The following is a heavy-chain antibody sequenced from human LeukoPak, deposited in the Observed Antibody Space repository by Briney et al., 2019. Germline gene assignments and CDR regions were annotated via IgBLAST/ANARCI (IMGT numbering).Heavy chain of an antibody. CDR1: GFTFSSYA. CDR2: ISGSGGST. D-gene: IGHD4-17*01. V-gene: IGHV3-23*01. CDR3: AKDLTVTTWRGGDY. J-gene: IGHJ4*02. Sequence: GGSLRLSCAASGFTFSSYAMSWVRQAPGKGLEWVSAISGSGGSTYYADSVKGRFTISRDNSKNTLYLQMNSLRAEDTAVYYCAKDLTVTTWRGGDYWGQGTLVTVSS.